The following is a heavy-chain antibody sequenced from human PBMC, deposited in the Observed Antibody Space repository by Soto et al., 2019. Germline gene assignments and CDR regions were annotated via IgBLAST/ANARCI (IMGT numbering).Heavy chain of an antibody. Sequence: QVQLVESGGGVVQPGRSLRLSCAASGFTFSSYGMHWVRQAPGKGLEWVAVISYDGSNKYYADSVKGRFTISRDNSKNTLYLQMNSLRAEDTAVYYCAKDPGYSYGYGDYWGQGTLVTVSS. J-gene: IGHJ4*02. CDR3: AKDPGYSYGYGDY. D-gene: IGHD5-18*01. CDR1: GFTFSSYG. V-gene: IGHV3-30*18. CDR2: ISYDGSNK.